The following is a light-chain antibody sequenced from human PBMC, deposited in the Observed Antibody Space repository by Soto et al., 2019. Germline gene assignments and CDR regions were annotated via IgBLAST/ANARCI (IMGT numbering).Light chain of an antibody. Sequence: DVVMIQTPLSLSVAPGQPASISCKSSQSLLHITGETFLFWYLQKPGQSPQLLIYEVSTRVSGVPDRFSGSGSGTDFTLEISRVETDDVGIYYCMQSTQLPPTFGQGTRLEI. CDR3: MQSTQLPPT. V-gene: IGKV2D-29*02. CDR2: EVS. J-gene: IGKJ5*01. CDR1: QSLLHITGETF.